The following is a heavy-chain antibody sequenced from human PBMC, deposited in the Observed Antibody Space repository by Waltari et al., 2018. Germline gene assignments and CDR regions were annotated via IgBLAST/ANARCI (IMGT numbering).Heavy chain of an antibody. CDR2: IYHSGST. V-gene: IGHV4-38-2*01. CDR3: ARALTSSSSPFDY. D-gene: IGHD6-6*01. J-gene: IGHJ4*02. CDR1: GSSISRAYY. Sequence: QVQLQESGPGLVKPSETLSLTCPVSGSSISRAYYWGWIRQPPGKGLEWIGSIYHSGSTYYNPSLKSRVTISVDTSKNQFSLKLSSVTAADTAVYYCARALTSSSSPFDYWGQGTLVTVSS.